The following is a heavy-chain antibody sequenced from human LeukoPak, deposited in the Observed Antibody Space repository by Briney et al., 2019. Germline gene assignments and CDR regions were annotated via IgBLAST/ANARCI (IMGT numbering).Heavy chain of an antibody. Sequence: SETLSLTCTVSGGSISSSSYYWGWIRQPPGKGLEWIGTIYYSGSTYYNPTLKSRVTISVDTSKNQFSLKLTSVTAADTAVYYCARHVGFITMVRGVINNNWFDPWGQGTLVTVSS. D-gene: IGHD3-10*01. J-gene: IGHJ5*02. CDR3: ARHVGFITMVRGVINNNWFDP. CDR1: GGSISSSSYY. V-gene: IGHV4-39*01. CDR2: IYYSGST.